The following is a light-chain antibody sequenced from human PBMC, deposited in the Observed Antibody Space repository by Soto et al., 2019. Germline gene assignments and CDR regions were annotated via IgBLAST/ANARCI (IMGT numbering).Light chain of an antibody. J-gene: IGKJ1*01. V-gene: IGKV3-11*01. CDR1: QSVSSY. CDR3: QQRSNCRWT. Sequence: EIVLTQSPAALAWSRGERGTLSGRASQSVSSYLAWYQQKPGQAPRLLIYDASNRATGIPARFSGSGSGTDFTLTISSLEPEDFAVYYCQQRSNCRWTFGQGTKVDIK. CDR2: DAS.